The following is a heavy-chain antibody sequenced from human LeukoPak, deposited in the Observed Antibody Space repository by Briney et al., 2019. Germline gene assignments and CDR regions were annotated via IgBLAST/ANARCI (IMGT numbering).Heavy chain of an antibody. CDR1: GGSISSGGYY. CDR2: IYHSGST. V-gene: IGHV4-30-2*01. CDR3: ARDGRVTIFGVVTHDAFDI. Sequence: SETLSLTCTVSGGSISSGGYYWSWIRQPPGKGLEWIGYIYHSGSTYYNPSLKSRVTISVDRSKNQFSLKLSSVTAADTAVYYCARDGRVTIFGVVTHDAFDIWGQGTMVTVSS. J-gene: IGHJ3*02. D-gene: IGHD3-3*01.